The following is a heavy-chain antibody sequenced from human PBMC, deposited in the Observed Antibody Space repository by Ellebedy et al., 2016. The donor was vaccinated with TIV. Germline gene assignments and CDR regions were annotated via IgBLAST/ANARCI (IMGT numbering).Heavy chain of an antibody. CDR3: EKGVGGAPRVYDY. V-gene: IGHV3-30*04. CDR2: ISYDGSNK. Sequence: GESLKISCAASGLIFSSSTLLWVRQAPGKGLEWVALISYDGSNKEYADSVKGRFTTSRDNSKNTLYLQMNSLRAEDTAVYYCEKGVGGAPRVYDYWGQGTLVTVSS. D-gene: IGHD5/OR15-5a*01. CDR1: GLIFSSST. J-gene: IGHJ4*02.